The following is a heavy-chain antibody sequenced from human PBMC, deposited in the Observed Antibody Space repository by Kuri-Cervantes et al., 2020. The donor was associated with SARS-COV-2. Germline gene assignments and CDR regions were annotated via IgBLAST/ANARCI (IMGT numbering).Heavy chain of an antibody. Sequence: SETLSLTCAVYGGSFSGYYWSWIRQPPGKGLEWIGEINHSGSTNYNPSLKSRVTISVDTSKNQFSLKLSSVTAADTAVYYCARQLVGLGYSSSWLIDRSVLDNFDSWGQGTLVTVSS. CDR3: ARQLVGLGYSSSWLIDRSVLDNFDS. V-gene: IGHV4-34*01. CDR2: INHSGST. CDR1: GGSFSGYY. D-gene: IGHD6-13*01. J-gene: IGHJ4*02.